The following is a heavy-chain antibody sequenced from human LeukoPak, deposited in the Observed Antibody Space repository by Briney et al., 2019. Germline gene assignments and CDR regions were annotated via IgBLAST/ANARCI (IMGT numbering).Heavy chain of an antibody. D-gene: IGHD3-22*01. CDR2: IYFTGST. CDR1: GDSVSSSSYY. Sequence: PSETLSLTCTVSGDSVSSSSYYWGWIRQPPGKGLEWIGSIYFTGSTYYNPSLKSRVTISVDTSKNQFSLKLSSVTAADTAVYYCARHYYDSSGYYLYFQHWGQGTLVTVSS. V-gene: IGHV4-39*07. CDR3: ARHYYDSSGYYLYFQH. J-gene: IGHJ1*01.